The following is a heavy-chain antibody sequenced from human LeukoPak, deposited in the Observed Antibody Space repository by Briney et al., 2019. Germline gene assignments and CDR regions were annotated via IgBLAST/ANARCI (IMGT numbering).Heavy chain of an antibody. V-gene: IGHV4-59*01. D-gene: IGHD6-19*01. CDR2: IYYSGST. J-gene: IGHJ4*02. CDR3: ESQNGIAVVGA. Sequence: SETLSLTCTVSGGSISSYYWSWIRQPPGRGLEWIGYIYYSGSTNYNPSLKSRVTISVDTSKNQFSLKLSSVTAADPDIYYCESQNGIAVVGAWGQGSLASVSS. CDR1: GGSISSYY.